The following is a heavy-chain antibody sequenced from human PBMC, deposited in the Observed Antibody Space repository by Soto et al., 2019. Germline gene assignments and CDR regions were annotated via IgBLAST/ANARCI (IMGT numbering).Heavy chain of an antibody. Sequence: GASVKVSCKASGYTFTGYYMHWVRQAPGQGLEWMGWINPNSGGTNYAQKFQGRVTMTRDTSISTAYMELSRLRSDDTAVYYCASCSSGWYGWFDPWGQGTLVTVSS. V-gene: IGHV1-2*02. CDR1: GYTFTGYY. J-gene: IGHJ5*02. CDR3: ASCSSGWYGWFDP. CDR2: INPNSGGT. D-gene: IGHD6-19*01.